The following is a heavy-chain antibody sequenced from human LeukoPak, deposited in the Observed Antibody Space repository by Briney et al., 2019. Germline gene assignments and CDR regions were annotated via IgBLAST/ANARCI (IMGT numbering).Heavy chain of an antibody. J-gene: IGHJ4*02. V-gene: IGHV4-34*01. CDR3: ARSDFWSGYANY. CDR1: GGSFSGYY. CDR2: INHSGTT. Sequence: SETLSLTCTVHGGSFSGYYWSWIRQPPGKGLEWIGEINHSGTTNYNPSLKSRVTISVDKSKNQFSLKLNSVTAAVTAVYYCARSDFWSGYANYWGQGTLVTVSS. D-gene: IGHD3-3*01.